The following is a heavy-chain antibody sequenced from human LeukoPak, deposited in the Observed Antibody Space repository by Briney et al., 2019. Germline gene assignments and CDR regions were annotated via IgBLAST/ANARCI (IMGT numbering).Heavy chain of an antibody. V-gene: IGHV4-34*01. CDR3: AREYYGSSGYYNDY. D-gene: IGHD3-22*01. CDR2: INHSGST. Sequence: SETLSLTCAVYGGSFSGYYWSWIRQPPGKGLEWIGEINHSGSTNYNPSLKSRVTISVDTSKNQFSLKLSSVTAADTAVYYCAREYYGSSGYYNDYWGQGALVTVSS. CDR1: GGSFSGYY. J-gene: IGHJ4*02.